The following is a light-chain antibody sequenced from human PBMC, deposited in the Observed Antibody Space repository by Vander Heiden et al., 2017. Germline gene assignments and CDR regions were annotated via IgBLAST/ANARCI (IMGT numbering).Light chain of an antibody. V-gene: IGKV1-39*01. CDR3: LQSDSTPPLT. J-gene: IGKJ4*01. CDR1: HSTSSY. Sequence: DSQRTQSPSSLSASAGDRVTITFLASHSTSSYLNRYQHTPGKAPKLLIHASFSFPRAVPLTFSGSWSSTDFTLTISRLLPEDFATSYCLQSDSTPPLTFGGGTKVEIK. CDR2: ASF.